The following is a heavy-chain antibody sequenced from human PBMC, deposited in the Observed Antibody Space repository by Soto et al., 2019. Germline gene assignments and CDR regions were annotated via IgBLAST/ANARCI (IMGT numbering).Heavy chain of an antibody. V-gene: IGHV4-61*01. CDR3: ARTTAVPNTLRSRYFFDY. Sequence: QVQLQESGPGLLKPSETLSLTCSVSGGSVSNKTYYWSWIRQPPGKRLEWIGYVYYIGTTNYNPSTQSRVTISVELSKNQFSLRLSSVTTADTALYYCARTTAVPNTLRSRYFFDYWGQGTLVTVSS. CDR1: GGSVSNKTYY. CDR2: VYYIGTT. J-gene: IGHJ4*02. D-gene: IGHD4-17*01.